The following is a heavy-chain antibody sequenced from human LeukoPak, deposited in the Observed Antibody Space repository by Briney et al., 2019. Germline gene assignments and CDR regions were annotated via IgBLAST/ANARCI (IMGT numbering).Heavy chain of an antibody. Sequence: SETLSLTCIVSGGSISSSSYYWRWLRQPPGKGLEWIGSIYYSGSTHYNPSLKSPVTISVDTSKNQFSLKLSSVTAADTAVYYCATEESDYSIDYWGQGTLVTVSS. CDR3: ATEESDYSIDY. CDR2: IYYSGST. CDR1: GGSISSSSYY. V-gene: IGHV4-39*01. D-gene: IGHD4-11*01. J-gene: IGHJ4*02.